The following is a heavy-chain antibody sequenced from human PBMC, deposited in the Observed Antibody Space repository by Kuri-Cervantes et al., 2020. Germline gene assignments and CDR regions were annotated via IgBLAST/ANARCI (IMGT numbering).Heavy chain of an antibody. D-gene: IGHD3-9*01. CDR3: AKDGYDILTFLVS. V-gene: IGHV3-43*01. CDR2: ISWDGGST. Sequence: GGSLRLSCAASGFTFDDYTMHWVRQAPGKGLEWVSLISWDGGSTYYADSVKGRFTISRDNAKNSLYLQMNSLRAEDTALYYCAKDGYDILTFLVSWGQGTLVTVSS. J-gene: IGHJ5*02. CDR1: GFTFDDYT.